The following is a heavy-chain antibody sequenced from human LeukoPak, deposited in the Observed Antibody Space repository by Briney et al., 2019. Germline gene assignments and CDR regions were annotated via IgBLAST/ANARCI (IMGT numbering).Heavy chain of an antibody. CDR2: ISSSGGTM. Sequence: GGSLRLSCAASGFTFSEYHMNWIRQAPGMGPEWVSYISSSGGTMYYPDSVKGRFTISRDNAENSLYLQMNSLRAEDTAVYYCARRVAGGRAFDIWGQGTMVTVSS. J-gene: IGHJ3*02. D-gene: IGHD1-14*01. CDR1: GFTFSEYH. CDR3: ARRVAGGRAFDI. V-gene: IGHV3-11*01.